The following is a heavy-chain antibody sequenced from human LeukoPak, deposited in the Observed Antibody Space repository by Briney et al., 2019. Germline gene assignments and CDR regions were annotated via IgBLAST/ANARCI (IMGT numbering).Heavy chain of an antibody. CDR2: IYYSGST. V-gene: IGHV4-39*01. CDR1: GGSISSSSYY. J-gene: IGHJ5*02. CDR3: ARQRPSNWFDP. Sequence: KPSETLSLTCTVSGGSISSSSYYWGWIRQPPGKGLEWIGSIYYSGSTYYNPSLKSRVTISVDTSKNQFSLKLSSVTAADTAVYYCARQRPSNWFDPWGQGTLVTVSS.